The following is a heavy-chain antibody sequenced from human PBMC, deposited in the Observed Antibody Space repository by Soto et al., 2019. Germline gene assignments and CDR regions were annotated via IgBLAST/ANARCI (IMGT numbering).Heavy chain of an antibody. CDR1: GFTFDDYA. Sequence: GGSLRLSCAASGFTFDDYAMHWVRQAPGKGLEWVSGINWNSGSIAYADSVKGRFTISRDNSKNTLYLQMNSLRAEDTAVYYCAKDDYGDYKYYYYYGMDVWGQGTTVTVSS. J-gene: IGHJ6*02. D-gene: IGHD4-17*01. CDR3: AKDDYGDYKYYYYYGMDV. CDR2: INWNSGSI. V-gene: IGHV3-9*01.